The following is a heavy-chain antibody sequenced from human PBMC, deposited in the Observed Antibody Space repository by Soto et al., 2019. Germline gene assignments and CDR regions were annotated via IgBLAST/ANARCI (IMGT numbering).Heavy chain of an antibody. CDR3: ARGGTPIHY. V-gene: IGHV1-18*01. D-gene: IGHD3-16*01. CDR2: ISAYNRNT. Sequence: QVQLVQSGAEVKKPGASVKVSCKTSGYTFTKFGLSWLQHAPGQGLEWMGWISAYNRNTNYAPNFQGRVTMTTDTSTSTAYLELQSPRSAVTAVYYCARGGTPIHYWGQGTLVTVSS. J-gene: IGHJ4*02. CDR1: GYTFTKFG.